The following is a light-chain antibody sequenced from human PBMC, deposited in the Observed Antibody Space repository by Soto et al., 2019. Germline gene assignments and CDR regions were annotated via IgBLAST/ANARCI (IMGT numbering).Light chain of an antibody. V-gene: IGKV1-39*01. Sequence: DIQMTQSQYSMSASVGDIVTITCRASQTPRTFLNWYQQKPGKAPKLLIYATSTLQSGVPSRFSGRDSGADFTLTINNLQPEDFATYFCQLPPYPFGPGTKVDIK. J-gene: IGKJ3*01. CDR1: QTPRTF. CDR2: ATS. CDR3: QLPPYP.